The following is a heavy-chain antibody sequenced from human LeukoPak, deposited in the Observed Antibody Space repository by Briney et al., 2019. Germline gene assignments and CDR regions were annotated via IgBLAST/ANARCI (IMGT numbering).Heavy chain of an antibody. CDR3: AREHSSGYQYYFDY. V-gene: IGHV1-18*04. CDR2: ISAYNGNT. D-gene: IGHD3-22*01. CDR1: GYTFSGYF. J-gene: IGHJ4*02. Sequence: ASVKVSCKASGYTFSGYFMHWVRQAPGQGLEWMGWISAYNGNTNYAQKLQGRVTMTTDTSTSTAYMELRSLRSDDTAVYYCAREHSSGYQYYFDYWGQGTLVTVSS.